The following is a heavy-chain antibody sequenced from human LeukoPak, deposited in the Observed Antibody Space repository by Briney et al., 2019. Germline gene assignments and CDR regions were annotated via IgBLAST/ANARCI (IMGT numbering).Heavy chain of an antibody. Sequence: GGSLRLSCAASGFTFSSYAMSWVRQAPGKGLEWVSAISGSGGSTYYADSVKGRFTISRDNSKNTLYLQMNSLRAEDTAVYYCAKEGIAVAGNYYYYGMDVWGQGTTVTVSS. V-gene: IGHV3-23*01. CDR1: GFTFSSYA. CDR3: AKEGIAVAGNYYYYGMDV. CDR2: ISGSGGST. J-gene: IGHJ6*02. D-gene: IGHD6-19*01.